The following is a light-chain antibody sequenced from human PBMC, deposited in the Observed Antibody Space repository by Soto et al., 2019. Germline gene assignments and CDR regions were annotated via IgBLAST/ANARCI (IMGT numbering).Light chain of an antibody. CDR2: DVT. V-gene: IGLV2-11*01. CDR1: SSDVGGYNY. CDR3: CSYAGSYSWV. J-gene: IGLJ3*02. Sequence: QSVLTQPRSVSGSPGQSVTISCTGTSSDVGGYNYVSWYQQHPGKAPKLMIYDVTKRPSGAPDRLSGSKSGNTASLTISGLQAEDEADYYCCSYAGSYSWVFGGGTKLTVL.